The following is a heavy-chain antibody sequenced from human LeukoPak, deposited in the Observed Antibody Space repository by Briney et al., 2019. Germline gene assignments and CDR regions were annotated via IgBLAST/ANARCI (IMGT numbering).Heavy chain of an antibody. CDR2: ISSSSSYI. V-gene: IGHV3-21*01. CDR1: GFTFSSYS. J-gene: IGHJ4*02. Sequence: PGGSLRLSCAASGFTFSSYSMNWVRQAPGKGLEWVSSISSSSSYIYYADSMKGRFTISRDNAKNSLYLQMNSLRADDTAVYYCASVLAYCGGDCLTAFDYWGQGTLVTVSS. D-gene: IGHD2-21*02. CDR3: ASVLAYCGGDCLTAFDY.